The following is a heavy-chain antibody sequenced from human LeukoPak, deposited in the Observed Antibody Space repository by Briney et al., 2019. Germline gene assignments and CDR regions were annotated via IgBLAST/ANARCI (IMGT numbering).Heavy chain of an antibody. Sequence: SETLSLTCTVSGGSISSYYWSWIRQPAGKGLEWIGRIYTSGSTNYNPSLKSRVTISVDTSKNQFSPKLSSVTAADTAVYYCARATAAISEYFQHWGQGTLVTVSS. CDR1: GGSISSYY. J-gene: IGHJ1*01. D-gene: IGHD2-2*01. V-gene: IGHV4-4*07. CDR3: ARATAAISEYFQH. CDR2: IYTSGST.